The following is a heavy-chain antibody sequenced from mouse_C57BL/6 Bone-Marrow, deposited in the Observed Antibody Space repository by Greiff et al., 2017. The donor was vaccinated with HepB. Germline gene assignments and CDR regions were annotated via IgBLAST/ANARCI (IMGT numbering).Heavy chain of an antibody. D-gene: IGHD1-1*01. V-gene: IGHV2-6*01. CDR3: ASEHYYGSSFYAMDY. J-gene: IGHJ4*01. CDR1: GFSLTSYG. Sequence: VQLQESGPGLVAPSQSLSITCTVSGFSLTSYGVDWVRQSPGKGLEWLGVIWGVGSTNYNSALKSRLSISKDNSKSQVFLKMNSLQTDDTAMYYCASEHYYGSSFYAMDYWGQGTSVTVSS. CDR2: IWGVGST.